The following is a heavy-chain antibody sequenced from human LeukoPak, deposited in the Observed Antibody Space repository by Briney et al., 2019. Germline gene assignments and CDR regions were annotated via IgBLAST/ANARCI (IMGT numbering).Heavy chain of an antibody. CDR1: GYTFTGYY. V-gene: IGHV1-2*06. D-gene: IGHD6-19*01. CDR3: ATHRRGWYRKDY. J-gene: IGHJ4*02. Sequence: GASVKVSCKASGYTFTGYYMHWVRQAPGQGLEWMGRINPNSGGTNYAQKFQGRVTMTRDTSISPAYMELSRLRSDATAVYYCATHRRGWYRKDYWGQGTLVTVSS. CDR2: INPNSGGT.